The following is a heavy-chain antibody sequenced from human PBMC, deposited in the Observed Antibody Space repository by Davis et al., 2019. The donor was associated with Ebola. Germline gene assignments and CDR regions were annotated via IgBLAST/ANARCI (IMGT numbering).Heavy chain of an antibody. CDR1: GYTFSDYG. D-gene: IGHD4-17*01. J-gene: IGHJ4*02. V-gene: IGHV1-18*01. Sequence: ASVKVSCKASGYTFSDYGISWVRQAPGQGLEWMGWIRTSTGETKLAQNLQGRVTMTTDRSTSTVYMDLRSLTSDDTAVYYCARDDLDRTTAFDYWGQGTLVTVSS. CDR3: ARDDLDRTTAFDY. CDR2: IRTSTGET.